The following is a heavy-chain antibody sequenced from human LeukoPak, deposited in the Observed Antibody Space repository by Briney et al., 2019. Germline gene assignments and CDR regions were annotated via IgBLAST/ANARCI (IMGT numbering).Heavy chain of an antibody. CDR3: APQGMQWLVNPNWFDP. J-gene: IGHJ5*02. CDR2: ISGSGGST. CDR1: GFTFSSYA. Sequence: PGRSLRLSCAASGFTFSSYAMSWVRQAPGKGLEWVSAISGSGGSTYYADSVKGRFTISRDNSKNTLYLQMNSLRAEDTAVYYCAPQGMQWLVNPNWFDPWGQGTLVTVSS. D-gene: IGHD6-19*01. V-gene: IGHV3-23*01.